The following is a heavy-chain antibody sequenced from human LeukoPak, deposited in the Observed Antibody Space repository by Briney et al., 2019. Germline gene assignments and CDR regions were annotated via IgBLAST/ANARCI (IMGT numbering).Heavy chain of an antibody. D-gene: IGHD2-21*01. CDR2: INHSGST. J-gene: IGHJ6*03. CDR3: ASLLIPNYYYYYMDV. Sequence: PSETLSLTCAVYGGSFSGYYWSWIRQPPGKGLEWIGEINHSGSTNYNPSLKSRVTISVDTSKNQFSLKLSSVTAADTAMYYCASLLIPNYYYYYMDVWGKGTTVTVSS. CDR1: GGSFSGYY. V-gene: IGHV4-34*01.